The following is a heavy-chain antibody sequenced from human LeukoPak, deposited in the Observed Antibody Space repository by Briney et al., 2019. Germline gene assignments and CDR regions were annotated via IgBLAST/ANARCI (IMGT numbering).Heavy chain of an antibody. CDR2: ISYSGST. V-gene: IGHV4-39*07. J-gene: IGHJ4*02. CDR1: GGSISSSNYY. Sequence: SGTLSLTCTVSGGSISSSNYYWGWIRQPPGKGLEWIGYISYSGSTYYNPSLKSRVTISVDTSKNQFSLKLSSVTAADTAVYYCARDRHKLVDIVAGTLDYWGQGTLVTVSS. D-gene: IGHD5-12*01. CDR3: ARDRHKLVDIVAGTLDY.